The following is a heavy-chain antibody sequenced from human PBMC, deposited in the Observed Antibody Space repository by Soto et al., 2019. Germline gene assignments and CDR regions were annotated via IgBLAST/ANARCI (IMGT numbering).Heavy chain of an antibody. Sequence: PGGSLRLSCAASGFTFSSYAMSWVRQAPGKGLEWVSAISGSGGSTYYADSVKGRFTISRDNSKNTLYLQMNSLRAEDTAVYYCAKGHGYSNGNYWLVPWGQGTLVKVSS. CDR2: ISGSGGST. V-gene: IGHV3-23*01. CDR1: GFTFSSYA. D-gene: IGHD6-25*01. J-gene: IGHJ5*01. CDR3: AKGHGYSNGNYWLVP.